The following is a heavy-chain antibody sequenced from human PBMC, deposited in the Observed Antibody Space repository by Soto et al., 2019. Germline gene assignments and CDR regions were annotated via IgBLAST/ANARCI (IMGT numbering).Heavy chain of an antibody. CDR3: AKRRGAGGHFDY. CDR2: VSIGGST. V-gene: IGHV3-23*01. J-gene: IGHJ4*02. D-gene: IGHD2-15*01. Sequence: PGGSLRLSCAASGFTFSGYAMGWVRQGPGKGLEWVAVVSIGGSTHYADSVGGRFTISRDNSKNTLSLQMNSLTAEDTAVYFCAKRRGAGGHFDYWGQGALVTVSS. CDR1: GFTFSGYA.